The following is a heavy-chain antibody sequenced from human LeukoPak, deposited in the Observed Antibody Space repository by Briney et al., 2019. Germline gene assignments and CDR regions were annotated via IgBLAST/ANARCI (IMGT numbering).Heavy chain of an antibody. V-gene: IGHV4-39*01. Sequence: SETLSLTCTVSGGSISSYYWGWIRQPPGKGLEWIGSMYSGSTYYNPSLKSRVTISVDTSKNQFSLKLSSVTAADTAVYYCAGYDYIWGSYRPWGQGTLVTVSS. J-gene: IGHJ5*02. CDR2: MYSGST. D-gene: IGHD3-16*02. CDR1: GGSISSYY. CDR3: AGYDYIWGSYRP.